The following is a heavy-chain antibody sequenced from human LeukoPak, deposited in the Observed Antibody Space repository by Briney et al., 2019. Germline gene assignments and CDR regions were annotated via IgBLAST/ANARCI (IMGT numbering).Heavy chain of an antibody. CDR1: GFTFSTYA. V-gene: IGHV3-33*06. CDR2: IWYDGSNK. Sequence: GGSLRLSCAASGFTFSTYAMSWVRQAPGKGLEWVALIWYDGSNKYYADSVKGRFTISRDNSKNTLYLQMNSLRAEDTAVYYCAKDLRYYDFWSGLADYWGQGTLVTVSS. D-gene: IGHD3-3*01. CDR3: AKDLRYYDFWSGLADY. J-gene: IGHJ4*02.